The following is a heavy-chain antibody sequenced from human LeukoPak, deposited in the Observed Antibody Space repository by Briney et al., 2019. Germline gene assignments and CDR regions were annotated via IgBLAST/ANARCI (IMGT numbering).Heavy chain of an antibody. CDR1: GFTLIRYG. V-gene: IGHV3-33*01. J-gene: IGHJ4*02. D-gene: IGHD6-13*01. Sequence: GGSLRLSCAASGFTLIRYGMHWVRQAPGKGLEWVAVIWYDGSNKYYADSVKGRFTISRDNSKNTLYLQMNSLRAEDTAVYYCARDGSRWTSGDWGQGTLVTVSS. CDR2: IWYDGSNK. CDR3: ARDGSRWTSGD.